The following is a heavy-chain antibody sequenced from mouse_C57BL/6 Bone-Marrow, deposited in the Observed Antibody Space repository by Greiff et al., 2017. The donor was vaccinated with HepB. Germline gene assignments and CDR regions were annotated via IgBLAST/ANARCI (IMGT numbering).Heavy chain of an antibody. CDR1: GFTFSSYA. Sequence: EVNLVESGGGLVKPGGSLKLSCAASGFTFSSYAMSWVRQTPEKRLEWVATISDGGSYTYYPDNVKGRFTISRDNAKNNLYLQMSHLKSEDSAMYYCARSMVKFAYWGQGTLVTVSA. CDR3: ARSMVKFAY. J-gene: IGHJ3*01. CDR2: ISDGGSYT. V-gene: IGHV5-4*03. D-gene: IGHD2-2*01.